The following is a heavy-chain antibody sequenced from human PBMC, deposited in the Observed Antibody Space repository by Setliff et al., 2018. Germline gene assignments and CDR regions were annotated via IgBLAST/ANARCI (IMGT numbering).Heavy chain of an antibody. CDR2: IYYSGST. Sequence: PSETLSLTCTVSGGSISSSSYYWGWIRQPPGKGLEWIGSIYYSGSTYYNPSLKSRVTISVDTSKNQFSLKLSSVTAADTAVYYCARQGEIQLVLDYWGQGTLGTVSS. V-gene: IGHV4-39*01. CDR1: GGSISSSSYY. J-gene: IGHJ4*02. CDR3: ARQGEIQLVLDY. D-gene: IGHD5-18*01.